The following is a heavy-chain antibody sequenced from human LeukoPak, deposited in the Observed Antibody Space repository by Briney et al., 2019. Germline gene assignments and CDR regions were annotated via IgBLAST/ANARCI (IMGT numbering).Heavy chain of an antibody. J-gene: IGHJ3*02. Sequence: KPSETLSLTCAVYGGSFSGYYWSWIRQPPGKGLEWIGEINHSGSTNYNPSLKSRVTISVDTSKNQFSLKLSSVTAADTAVYYCARDPEYQLLSLGAFDIWGQGTMVTVSS. CDR3: ARDPEYQLLSLGAFDI. D-gene: IGHD2-2*01. CDR1: GGSFSGYY. V-gene: IGHV4-34*01. CDR2: INHSGST.